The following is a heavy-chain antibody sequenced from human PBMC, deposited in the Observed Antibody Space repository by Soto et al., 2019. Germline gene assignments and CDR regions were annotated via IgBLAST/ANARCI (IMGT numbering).Heavy chain of an antibody. Sequence: LSLTCSVSGASISSRDYYWGWIRQTPGTGLEWIGNIDYNGVTYYNPSLKSRVTVSKDTSKNQFSLKVASVTAADTAIYYCGRVMIGTSRHTDSDYWGQGTQFTVS. CDR2: IDYNGVT. V-gene: IGHV4-39*01. D-gene: IGHD2-2*01. CDR1: GASISSRDYY. J-gene: IGHJ4*02. CDR3: GRVMIGTSRHTDSDY.